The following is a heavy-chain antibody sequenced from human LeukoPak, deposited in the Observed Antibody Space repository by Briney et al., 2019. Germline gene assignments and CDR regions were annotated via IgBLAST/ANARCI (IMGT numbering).Heavy chain of an antibody. CDR3: ARVTTSTKYYSGMDI. J-gene: IGHJ6*02. Sequence: PGGSLRLSCAGSGFTFSTYVIHWVRQAPGKGLEWAALISYDGNSKYYADSVKGRFTISRDNSKNTVYLQMDSLRAEDTAVHYCARVTTSTKYYSGMDIWGQGTTVTVSS. V-gene: IGHV3-30*03. CDR1: GFTFSTYV. CDR2: ISYDGNSK. D-gene: IGHD1-14*01.